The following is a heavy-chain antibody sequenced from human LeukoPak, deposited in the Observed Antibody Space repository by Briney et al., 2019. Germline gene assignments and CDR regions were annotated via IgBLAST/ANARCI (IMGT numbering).Heavy chain of an antibody. CDR1: GGSFSGYY. CDR2: INHSGST. J-gene: IGHJ4*02. CDR3: ARRAASKYYHGSGSYYNDY. Sequence: PSETLSLTCAVYGGSFSGYYWSWIRQPPGKGLEWIGEINHSGSTNYNPSLKSRVTISVDTSKNQFSLKLSSVTAADTAVYYCARRAASKYYHGSGSYYNDYWGQGTLVTVSS. V-gene: IGHV4-34*01. D-gene: IGHD3-10*01.